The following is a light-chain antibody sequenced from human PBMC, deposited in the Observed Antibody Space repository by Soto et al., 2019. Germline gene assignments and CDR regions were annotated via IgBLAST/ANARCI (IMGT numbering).Light chain of an antibody. CDR2: RNN. J-gene: IGLJ2*01. Sequence: QLVLTQPPSASGTPGQRVTISCSGSSSNIGSNTVNWYQQLPGTAPKLLIYRNNQRPSGVPDRFSGSKSGTSASLAINGLQSEDEADYYCAAWDDSLNGVVFGGGTKLTVL. CDR1: SSNIGSNT. V-gene: IGLV1-44*01. CDR3: AAWDDSLNGVV.